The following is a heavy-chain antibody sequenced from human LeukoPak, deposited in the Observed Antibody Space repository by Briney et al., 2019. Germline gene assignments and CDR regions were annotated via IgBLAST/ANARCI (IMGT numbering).Heavy chain of an antibody. J-gene: IGHJ4*02. Sequence: PGGSLRLSFGASGFTFSSYWMPWVRQAPGKGLVWISRINSDGSTTSYADSVKGRFTISRDNAKNTLYLQMNSLRAEDTAVYYCARGNYYGQDYWGQGTLVTVSS. CDR3: ARGNYYGQDY. CDR1: GFTFSSYW. CDR2: INSDGSTT. D-gene: IGHD3-10*01. V-gene: IGHV3-74*01.